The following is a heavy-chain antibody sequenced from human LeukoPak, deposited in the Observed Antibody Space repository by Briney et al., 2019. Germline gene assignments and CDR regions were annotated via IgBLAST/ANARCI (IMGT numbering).Heavy chain of an antibody. CDR2: ISGSASST. J-gene: IGHJ4*02. V-gene: IGHV3-23*01. Sequence: GGPLRLSCAASGFTFSIYAMSWVRQAPGEGLQWVSAISGSASSTYYADSVKGRFTISRYNSKNTLYLQMNSLRAEDTAVYYCAKVEPFCGGDCYSGFNYWGQGTLVTVSS. CDR1: GFTFSIYA. D-gene: IGHD2-21*02. CDR3: AKVEPFCGGDCYSGFNY.